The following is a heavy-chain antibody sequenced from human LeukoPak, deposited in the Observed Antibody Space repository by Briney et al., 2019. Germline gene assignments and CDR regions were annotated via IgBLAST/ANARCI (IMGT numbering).Heavy chain of an antibody. D-gene: IGHD3-10*01. CDR3: AKGGHYSHFDY. CDR2: ISYDGRNI. J-gene: IGHJ4*02. V-gene: IGHV3-30*18. CDR1: GFTFNNYG. Sequence: GKSLRLSCAASGFTFNNYGMHWVRQAPGKGLEWVAVISYDGRNIHYPDSVRGRFTISRDNSMNTLYLQMNNLRAEDTAVYYCAKGGHYSHFDYWGQGTLVTVSS.